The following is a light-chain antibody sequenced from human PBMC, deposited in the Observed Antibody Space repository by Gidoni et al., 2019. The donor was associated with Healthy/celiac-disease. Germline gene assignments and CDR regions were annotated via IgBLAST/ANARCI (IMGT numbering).Light chain of an antibody. Sequence: QSALTHPASVSGSPGQSITISCTGTSSDVGSHNLVSWYQQHPGKAPKLMIYEVSKRPSGVSNRFSGSKSGNTASLTISGLQAEDEADYYCCSYAGSSTWVFGGGTKLTVL. CDR1: SSDVGSHNL. V-gene: IGLV2-23*02. CDR3: CSYAGSSTWV. CDR2: EVS. J-gene: IGLJ3*02.